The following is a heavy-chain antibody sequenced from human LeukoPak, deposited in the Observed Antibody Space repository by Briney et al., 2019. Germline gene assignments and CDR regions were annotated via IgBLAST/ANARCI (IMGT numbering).Heavy chain of an antibody. Sequence: GGSLRLSCAASGFTFSNYAMHWVRQAPGKGLEYVSAITANGGSTYYANSVKGRFTVSRDNSKNTLYLQMGSLRAEVMAVYYCARGGSYDSGSYYIMDYWGQGTLATVSS. CDR1: GFTFSNYA. CDR2: ITANGGST. CDR3: ARGGSYDSGSYYIMDY. J-gene: IGHJ4*02. V-gene: IGHV3-64*01. D-gene: IGHD3-10*01.